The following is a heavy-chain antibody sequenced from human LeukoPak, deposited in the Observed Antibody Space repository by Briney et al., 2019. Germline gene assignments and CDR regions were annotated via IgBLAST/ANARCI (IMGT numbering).Heavy chain of an antibody. CDR3: AREEDDSSGYYYPFDY. V-gene: IGHV3-21*01. CDR2: ISSSSSSYI. CDR1: GFTFSSYS. Sequence: LGGSLRLSCAASGFTFSSYSMNWVRQAPGKGLEWVSSISSSSSSYIYYADSVKGRFTISRDNAKNSLYLQMNSLRAEDTAVYYCAREEDDSSGYYYPFDYWGQGTLVTVSS. J-gene: IGHJ4*02. D-gene: IGHD3-22*01.